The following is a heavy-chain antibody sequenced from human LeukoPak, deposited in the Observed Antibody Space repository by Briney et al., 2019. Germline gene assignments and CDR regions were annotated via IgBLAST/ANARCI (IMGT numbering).Heavy chain of an antibody. CDR1: GYTFTSYD. CDR2: MNPNSGNI. CDR3: ARGEPYCSGGSCYS. Sequence: ASVKVSCKASGYTFTSYDINWVRQATGQGLEWMGWMNPNSGNIGYAQKFQGRVTMTRNTSISTAYMELSSLRSEDTAVYYCARGEPYCSGGSCYSWGQGTLVTVSS. J-gene: IGHJ4*02. V-gene: IGHV1-8*01. D-gene: IGHD2-15*01.